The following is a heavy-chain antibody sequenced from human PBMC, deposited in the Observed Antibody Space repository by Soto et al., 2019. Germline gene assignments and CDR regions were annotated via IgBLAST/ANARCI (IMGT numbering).Heavy chain of an antibody. Sequence: GGSLRLSYTVSGYTFSTYYMHWVRQAPGQGYEWRGIINPSGGSTTYAQKFQGRVTMTSDTSTTKVYMELSSLKSEDTPVYYCARYDYNGYYFDYWGQGTLVTVSS. CDR2: INPSGGST. CDR1: GYTFSTYY. V-gene: IGHV1-46*01. D-gene: IGHD4-4*01. CDR3: ARYDYNGYYFDY. J-gene: IGHJ4*02.